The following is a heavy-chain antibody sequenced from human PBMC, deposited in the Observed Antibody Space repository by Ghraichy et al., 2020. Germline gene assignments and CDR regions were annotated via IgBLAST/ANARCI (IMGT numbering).Heavy chain of an antibody. CDR2: IYYSGST. V-gene: IGHV4-30-4*01. CDR1: GGSISSGDYY. CDR3: AREDFWSEGWYFDL. D-gene: IGHD3-3*01. Sequence: SETLSLTCTVSGGSISSGDYYWSWIRQPPGKGLEWIGYIYYSGSTYYNPSLKSRVTISVDTSKNQFSLKLSSVTAADTAVYYCAREDFWSEGWYFDLWGRGTLVTVSS. J-gene: IGHJ2*01.